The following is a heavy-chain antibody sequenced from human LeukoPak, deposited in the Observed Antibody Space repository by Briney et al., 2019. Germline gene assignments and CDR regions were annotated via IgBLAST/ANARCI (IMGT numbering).Heavy chain of an antibody. J-gene: IGHJ4*02. V-gene: IGHV4-30-2*01. D-gene: IGHD3-10*01. CDR3: ARVGYYGSGSDPYFDY. Sequence: SETLSLTCAVSGGSLSRGSYSWSWIRQPPGKGLVWIGYIFHNGNTHYNPSLKSRVTLSIDKSKNQFSLKLSSVTAADTAVYYCARVGYYGSGSDPYFDYWGQGTLVTVSS. CDR1: GGSLSRGSYS. CDR2: IFHNGNT.